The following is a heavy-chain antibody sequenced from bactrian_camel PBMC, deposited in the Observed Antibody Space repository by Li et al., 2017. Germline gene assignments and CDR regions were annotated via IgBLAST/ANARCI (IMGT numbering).Heavy chain of an antibody. J-gene: IGHJ6*01. CDR1: GYRYGGLMYSTHC. CDR2: IDTDGRI. Sequence: HVQLVESGGGSVEAGGSLTLSCVGFGYRYGGLMYSTHCMGWFRQAPGKRREGVATIDTDGRITYKDSVKGRFAISRDNAKNALYLQMNSLKAEDTAMYYCAARGGQVAFRVIGYWGQGTQVTVS. CDR3: AARGGQVAFRVIGY. V-gene: IGHV3S53*01. D-gene: IGHD1*01.